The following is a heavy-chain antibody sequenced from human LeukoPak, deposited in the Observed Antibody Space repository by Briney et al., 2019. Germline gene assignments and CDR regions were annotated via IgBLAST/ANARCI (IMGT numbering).Heavy chain of an antibody. D-gene: IGHD3-10*01. CDR2: INHSGST. V-gene: IGHV4-34*01. J-gene: IGHJ6*03. Sequence: SSETLSLTCAVYGGSFSTYYWGWVRQTPGNGLEWVGEINHSGSTNYNPSLKSRVTVSIDTSKNQFSLKLTSVTAADTGIYFCARHGLGRGVYITRQYNYYMDVWGTGTTVTVSS. CDR3: ARHGLGRGVYITRQYNYYMDV. CDR1: GGSFSTYY.